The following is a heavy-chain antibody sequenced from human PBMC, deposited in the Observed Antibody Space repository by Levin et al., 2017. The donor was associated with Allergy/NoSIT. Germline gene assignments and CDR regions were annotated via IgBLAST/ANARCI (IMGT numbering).Heavy chain of an antibody. Sequence: GGSLRLSCAASGFTFSDYGMPWVRQAPGKGLEWVALISYGGSNNQSAASVKGLSTISRDTSKTPHILQMKSLRAEDTAVYYCAKDRGYGDYKADDACDIWGQGTMVTVSS. D-gene: IGHD4-17*01. CDR1: GFTFSDYG. CDR2: ISYGGSNN. J-gene: IGHJ3*02. CDR3: AKDRGYGDYKADDACDI. V-gene: IGHV3-30*18.